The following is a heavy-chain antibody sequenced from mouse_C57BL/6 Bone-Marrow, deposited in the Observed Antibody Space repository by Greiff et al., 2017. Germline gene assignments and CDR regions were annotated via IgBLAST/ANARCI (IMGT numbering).Heavy chain of an antibody. CDR3: TNGLLGLRRFAY. CDR1: GFNIKDDY. D-gene: IGHD2-2*01. J-gene: IGHJ3*01. V-gene: IGHV14-4*01. CDR2: IDPENGDT. Sequence: EVQLQQSGAELVRPGASVKLSCTASGFNIKDDYMHWVKQRPEQGLEWIGWIDPENGDTVYASKFQGKATITVDTSSNTAYLQLSSLTSEDPAVYYCTNGLLGLRRFAYWGQGTLVTVSA.